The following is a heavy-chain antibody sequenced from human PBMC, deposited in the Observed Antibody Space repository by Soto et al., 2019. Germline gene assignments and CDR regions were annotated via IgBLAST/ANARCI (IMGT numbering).Heavy chain of an antibody. J-gene: IGHJ6*02. CDR3: SRVRPNYDILTGYYIEPYYYSGMDV. D-gene: IGHD3-9*01. CDR1: GFTFGDYT. V-gene: IGHV3-49*03. Sequence: PGGSLRPSCTASGFTFGDYTMSWFRQAPGTGLEWLGFIRRKAYGGTTEDAASVKGRFTISRDDSKNIAYLQMNSLKTEDTAVYYCSRVRPNYDILTGYYIEPYYYSGMDVWGQGTTVTVSS. CDR2: IRRKAYGGTT.